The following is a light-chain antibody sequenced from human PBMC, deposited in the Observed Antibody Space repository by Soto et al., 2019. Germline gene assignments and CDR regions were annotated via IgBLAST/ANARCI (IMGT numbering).Light chain of an antibody. CDR2: KAS. J-gene: IGKJ1*01. CDR3: QQYNDYSWT. CDR1: QSIGIW. V-gene: IGKV1-5*03. Sequence: IQMTQSPSTLSASVGDRVAITCRASQSIGIWLAWYQKKPGKAPRLLIYKASTLQTGVPSRFRCSGSGTEVPLTIRSLQPDDYATYYCQQYNDYSWTCGQRTQVEIK.